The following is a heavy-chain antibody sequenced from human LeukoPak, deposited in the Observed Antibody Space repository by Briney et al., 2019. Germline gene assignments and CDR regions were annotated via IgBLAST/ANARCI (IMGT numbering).Heavy chain of an antibody. CDR3: ARDPKDDSSGYYYFDY. V-gene: IGHV1-46*01. Sequence: GASVKVSCKASGYTFTDYFLHWVRQAPGQGLEWMGVINPSGGRTSYAQKFQGRVTMTRDMSTSTVYMELSSLRSEDTAVYYCARDPKDDSSGYYYFDYWGQGTLVTVSS. D-gene: IGHD3-22*01. J-gene: IGHJ4*02. CDR1: GYTFTDYF. CDR2: INPSGGRT.